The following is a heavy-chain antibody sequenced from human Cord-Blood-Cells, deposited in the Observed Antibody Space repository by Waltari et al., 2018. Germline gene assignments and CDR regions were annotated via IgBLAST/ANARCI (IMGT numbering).Heavy chain of an antibody. CDR3: ARVNYSNYFDY. J-gene: IGHJ4*02. Sequence: QVQLQESGPGLVKPSETLSLTCTVSGYSISSGYYWGWIRQPPGKGLEWIGSIYHSGSTYYNPSLKSRVTTSVDTSKNQFSLKLSSVTAADTAVYYCARVNYSNYFDYWGQGTLVTVSS. D-gene: IGHD4-4*01. CDR2: IYHSGST. V-gene: IGHV4-38-2*02. CDR1: GYSISSGYY.